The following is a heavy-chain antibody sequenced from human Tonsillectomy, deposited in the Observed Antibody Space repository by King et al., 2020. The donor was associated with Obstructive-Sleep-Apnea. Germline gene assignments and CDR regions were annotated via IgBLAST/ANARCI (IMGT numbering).Heavy chain of an antibody. Sequence: VQLVESGAEVKKPGESLRISCKGSGYSFTSYWISWVRQMPGKGLEWMGRIDPSDSYTNYSPSFQGHVTISADKSISTAYLQWSSLKASDTAMYYCARQRPLRSLTGSRWFDPWGQGTLVTVSS. CDR3: ARQRPLRSLTGSRWFDP. CDR1: GYSFTSYW. J-gene: IGHJ5*02. V-gene: IGHV5-10-1*03. CDR2: IDPSDSYT. D-gene: IGHD7-27*01.